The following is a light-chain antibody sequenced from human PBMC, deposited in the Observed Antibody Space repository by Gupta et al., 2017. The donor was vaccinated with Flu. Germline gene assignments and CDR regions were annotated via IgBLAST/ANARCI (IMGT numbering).Light chain of an antibody. J-gene: IGKJ2*03. CDR1: QSILYSSNNKNY. V-gene: IGKV4-1*01. CDR3: QQYYGTPYS. Sequence: DIVMTQSPDSLAVSLGERATINCKSSQSILYSSNNKNYLAWYQQKPGQPPKLLIYWASTRESGVHDRFSGSGSGTDFTLTISSLQAEDVAVYYCQQYYGTPYSFGQGTKLEIK. CDR2: WAS.